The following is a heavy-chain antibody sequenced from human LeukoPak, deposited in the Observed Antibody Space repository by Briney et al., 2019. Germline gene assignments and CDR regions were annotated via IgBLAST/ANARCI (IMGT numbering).Heavy chain of an antibody. CDR2: INHSGST. D-gene: IGHD3-10*01. Sequence: SETLSLTCTVSGGSISSYYWSWIRQPPGKGLEWIGEINHSGSTNYNPSLKSRVTISVDTSKNQFSLKLSSVTAADTAVYYCARGLYYYGSGSYPNWGQGTLVTVSS. CDR3: ARGLYYYGSGSYPN. V-gene: IGHV4-34*01. CDR1: GGSISSYY. J-gene: IGHJ4*02.